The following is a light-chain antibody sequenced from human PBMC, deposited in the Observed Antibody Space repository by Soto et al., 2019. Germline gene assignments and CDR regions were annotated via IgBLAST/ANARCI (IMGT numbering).Light chain of an antibody. J-gene: IGLJ2*01. CDR3: QTWATGI. CDR1: SGHSTYA. Sequence: QLVLTQSPSASASLGASVKLTCTLSSGHSTYAIAWHQQQPEKGPRFLMKLNSDGSHSKGDGIPDRFSGSSSGAERYLTISSLQSEDEADYYCQTWATGIFGGGTKVTVL. V-gene: IGLV4-69*01. CDR2: LNSDGSH.